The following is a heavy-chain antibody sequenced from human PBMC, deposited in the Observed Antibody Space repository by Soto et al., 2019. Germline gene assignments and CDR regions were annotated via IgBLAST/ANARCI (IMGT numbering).Heavy chain of an antibody. CDR2: IYHSGST. D-gene: IGHD3-22*01. J-gene: IGHJ4*02. CDR3: ATQPRYDSSGYFFY. Sequence: SETLSLTCAVSGGSISSGGYSWSWIRQPPGKGLEWIGYIYHSGSTYCNPSLKARITISADTSKKQFSLELRSVTAADTAVYYCATQPRYDSSGYFFYWGQGRLVTVSS. V-gene: IGHV4-30-2*05. CDR1: GGSISSGGYS.